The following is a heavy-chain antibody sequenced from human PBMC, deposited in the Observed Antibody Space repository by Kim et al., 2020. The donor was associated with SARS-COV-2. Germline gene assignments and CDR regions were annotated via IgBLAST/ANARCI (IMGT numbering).Heavy chain of an antibody. Sequence: GGSLRLSCTASGFTFGDYAMSWVRQAPGKGLEWVGFIRSKAYGGTTEYAASVKGRFTISRDDSKSIAYLQMNSLKTEDTAVYYCTRVPDYYDSWFDPWGQGTLVTVSS. CDR2: IRSKAYGGTT. D-gene: IGHD3-22*01. V-gene: IGHV3-49*04. CDR3: TRVPDYYDSWFDP. CDR1: GFTFGDYA. J-gene: IGHJ5*02.